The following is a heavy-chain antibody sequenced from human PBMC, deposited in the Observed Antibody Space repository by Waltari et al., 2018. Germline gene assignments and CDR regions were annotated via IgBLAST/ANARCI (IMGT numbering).Heavy chain of an antibody. J-gene: IGHJ4*02. Sequence: EVKLVESGGGLVQPGGSLRLSCEASGFVFRSFDMNWVRQAPGKGLEWIAHIRNIGSTIYYADSVKGRFSISRYNAKESLFLQMNSLRAEDTAVYYCARHGIRLGLYYFDYWGQGALVTVSS. CDR1: GFVFRSFD. CDR2: IRNIGSTI. V-gene: IGHV3-48*03. D-gene: IGHD3-9*01. CDR3: ARHGIRLGLYYFDY.